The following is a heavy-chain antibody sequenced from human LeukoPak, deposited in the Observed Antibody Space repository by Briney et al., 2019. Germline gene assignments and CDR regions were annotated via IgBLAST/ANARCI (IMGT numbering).Heavy chain of an antibody. J-gene: IGHJ4*02. CDR1: GYTFTGYY. CDR3: ARPPPRVGVTRWYFDY. V-gene: IGHV1-2*02. D-gene: IGHD1-26*01. Sequence: GASVKVSCKASGYTFTGYYMHWVRQAPGQGLEWMGWINPNSGGTNYAQKFQGRVTMTRETSISPAYMELSRLKSDDTAVYYGARPPPRVGVTRWYFDYWGQGTLVTVSS. CDR2: INPNSGGT.